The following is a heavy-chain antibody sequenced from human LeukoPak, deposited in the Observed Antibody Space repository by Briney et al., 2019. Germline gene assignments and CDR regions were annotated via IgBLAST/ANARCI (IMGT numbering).Heavy chain of an antibody. V-gene: IGHV3-74*01. CDR2: INSDGSST. Sequence: GGSLRLSCAASGFTFSSYWMHWVRQAPGKGLVWDSRINSDGSSTSYADSVKGRFTISRDNAKNTLYLQMNSLRAEDTAVYYCARDRGYGDEGFDYWGQGTLVTVSS. J-gene: IGHJ4*02. CDR3: ARDRGYGDEGFDY. D-gene: IGHD4-17*01. CDR1: GFTFSSYW.